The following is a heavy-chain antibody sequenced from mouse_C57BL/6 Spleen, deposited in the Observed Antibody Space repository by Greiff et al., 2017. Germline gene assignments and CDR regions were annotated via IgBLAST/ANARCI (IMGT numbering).Heavy chain of an antibody. CDR3: ARDRYYGSSYYFDY. J-gene: IGHJ2*01. CDR2: ISDGGSYT. D-gene: IGHD1-1*01. Sequence: EVKLVESGGGLVKPGGSLKLSCAASGFTFSSYAMSWVRQTPEKRLEWVATISDGGSYTYYPDTVKGRFTISRDNAKNNLYLQMSHLKSEDTAMYYCARDRYYGSSYYFDYWGQGTTLTVSS. CDR1: GFTFSSYA. V-gene: IGHV5-4*01.